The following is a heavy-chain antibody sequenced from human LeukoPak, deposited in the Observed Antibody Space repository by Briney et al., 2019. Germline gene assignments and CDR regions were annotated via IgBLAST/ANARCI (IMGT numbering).Heavy chain of an antibody. D-gene: IGHD3-3*01. CDR3: ASYDFWSGYLFDY. J-gene: IGHJ4*02. CDR2: ISSSSSYI. Sequence: GGSLGLSCAASGFTFSSYAMSWVRQAPGKGLEWVSSISSSSSYIYYADSVKGRFTISRDNAKNSLYLQMNSLRAEDTAVYYCASYDFWSGYLFDYWGQGTLVTVSS. CDR1: GFTFSSYA. V-gene: IGHV3-21*01.